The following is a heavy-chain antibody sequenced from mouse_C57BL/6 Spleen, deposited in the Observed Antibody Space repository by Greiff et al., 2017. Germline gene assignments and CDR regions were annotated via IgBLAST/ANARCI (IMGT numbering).Heavy chain of an antibody. J-gene: IGHJ3*01. Sequence: QVQLQQSGPELVKPGASVKISCTASGYAFSSSWMNWVKQRPGKGLEWIGRIYPGDGDTNYNGTFKGKATLTADKSSSTAYMQLSSLTSEDSAVYFCARGTTVVDEGFAYWGQGTLVTVSA. CDR1: GYAFSSSW. D-gene: IGHD1-1*01. CDR3: ARGTTVVDEGFAY. V-gene: IGHV1-82*01. CDR2: IYPGDGDT.